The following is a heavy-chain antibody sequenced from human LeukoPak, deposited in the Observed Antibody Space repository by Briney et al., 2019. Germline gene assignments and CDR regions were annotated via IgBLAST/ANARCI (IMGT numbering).Heavy chain of an antibody. CDR3: ARDHNLWWQLVSPDVFDV. D-gene: IGHD6-6*01. CDR1: GYTFSDYG. J-gene: IGHJ3*01. Sequence: GASVKVPCKASGYTFSDYGITWVRQAPGQGLEWMGWISAYNGNTNYAQKLQGRVTMTTDTSTSIAYMELRSLRSDDTAVYYCARDHNLWWQLVSPDVFDVWGQGTMVTVSS. V-gene: IGHV1-18*01. CDR2: ISAYNGNT.